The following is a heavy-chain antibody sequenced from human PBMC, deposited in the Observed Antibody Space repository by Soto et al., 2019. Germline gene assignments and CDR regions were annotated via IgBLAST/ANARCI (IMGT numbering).Heavy chain of an antibody. CDR2: IYYSGST. D-gene: IGHD3-3*01. Sequence: QVQLQESGPGLVKPSQTLSLTCTVSGGSISSGGYYWSWIRQHPGKGLEWIGYIYYSGSTYYNPFLKSRVTISVDTSKNQFSLKLSSVTAADTAVYYCATSRRYDFWSGSGDYWGQGTLVTVSS. CDR3: ATSRRYDFWSGSGDY. V-gene: IGHV4-31*03. CDR1: GGSISSGGYY. J-gene: IGHJ4*02.